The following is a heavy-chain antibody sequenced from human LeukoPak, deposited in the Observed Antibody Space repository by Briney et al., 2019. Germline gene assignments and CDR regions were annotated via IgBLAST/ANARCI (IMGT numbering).Heavy chain of an antibody. Sequence: GRSLRLSCAASGFTFDDYAMHWVRQAPGKGLEWVSGISWNSGSIGYADSVKGRFTISRDNAKNSLYLQMNSLRAEDMALYYCAKDLTELGSSGYEIWGQGTLVTVSS. CDR3: AKDLTELGSSGYEI. D-gene: IGHD3-22*01. CDR2: ISWNSGSI. V-gene: IGHV3-9*03. CDR1: GFTFDDYA. J-gene: IGHJ4*02.